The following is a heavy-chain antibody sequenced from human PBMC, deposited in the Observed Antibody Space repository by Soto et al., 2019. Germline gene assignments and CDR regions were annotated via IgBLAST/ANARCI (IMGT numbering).Heavy chain of an antibody. V-gene: IGHV4-31*03. CDR2: IYNSGTT. Sequence: SQTMSLTCTFAGGSSTRGGYYWSWIRQHPGKGLEWIGYIYNSGTTYYNPSLKSRVTISVDTSKNQFSLKLTSVTAADPAVYYCARDPAPWGQGTVVPVSS. J-gene: IGHJ4*02. CDR3: ARDPAP. CDR1: GGSSTRGGYY.